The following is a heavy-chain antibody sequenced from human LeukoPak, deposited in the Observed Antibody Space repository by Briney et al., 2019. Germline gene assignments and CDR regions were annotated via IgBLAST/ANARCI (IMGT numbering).Heavy chain of an antibody. V-gene: IGHV4-34*01. Sequence: SETLSLTCAVYGGSFSGYYWSWLRQPPGKGLEWLGEINHSGSTNYNPSLKSRVTISVDTSKNQFSLKLSSVTAADTAVYYCARGETGGSSWYYYYYGMDVWGKGTTVTVSS. CDR2: INHSGST. D-gene: IGHD6-13*01. CDR1: GGSFSGYY. J-gene: IGHJ6*04. CDR3: ARGETGGSSWYYYYYGMDV.